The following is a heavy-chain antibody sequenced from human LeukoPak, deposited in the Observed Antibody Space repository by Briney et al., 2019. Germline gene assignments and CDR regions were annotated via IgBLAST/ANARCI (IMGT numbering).Heavy chain of an antibody. D-gene: IGHD6-13*01. CDR2: IYSGGST. J-gene: IGHJ5*02. CDR1: GFTVSSNY. V-gene: IGHV3-53*01. CDR3: ARVSIAAAAWFDP. Sequence: PGGSLRLSCAASGFTVSSNYMSWVRQAPGKGLEWVSVIYSGGSTYYADSVKGRFTVSRDNSKNTLYLQMNSLRAEDTAVYYCARVSIAAAAWFDPWGQGTLVTVSS.